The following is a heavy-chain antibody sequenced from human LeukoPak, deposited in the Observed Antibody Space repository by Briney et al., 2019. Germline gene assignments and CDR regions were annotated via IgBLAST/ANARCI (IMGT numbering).Heavy chain of an antibody. CDR1: GGSISSGGYY. V-gene: IGHV4-31*03. CDR2: IYYSGST. Sequence: KPSQTLSLTCTVSGGSISSGGYYWSWIRQHPGKGLEWIGYIYYSGSTNYNPSLKSRVTISVDTSKNQFSLRLSSVTAADTAVYYCARDLSLEWYYGMDVWGQGTTVTVSS. J-gene: IGHJ6*02. CDR3: ARDLSLEWYYGMDV. D-gene: IGHD3-3*01.